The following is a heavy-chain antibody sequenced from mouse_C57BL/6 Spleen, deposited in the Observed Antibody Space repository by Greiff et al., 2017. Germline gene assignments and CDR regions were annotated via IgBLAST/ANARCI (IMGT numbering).Heavy chain of an antibody. CDR3: ARSHYGSSYVAWFAY. J-gene: IGHJ3*01. Sequence: QVQLQQPGAELVKPGASVKMSCKASGYTFTSYWITWVKQRPGHGLEWIGDIYPGSGSTNYNEKFKSKATLTVDTSSSTAYMQLSSLTSEDSAVYYCARSHYGSSYVAWFAYWGQGTLVTVSA. CDR2: IYPGSGST. V-gene: IGHV1-55*01. D-gene: IGHD1-1*01. CDR1: GYTFTSYW.